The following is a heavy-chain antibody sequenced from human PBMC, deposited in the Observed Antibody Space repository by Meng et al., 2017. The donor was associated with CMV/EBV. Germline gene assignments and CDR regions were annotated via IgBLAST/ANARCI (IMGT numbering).Heavy chain of an antibody. D-gene: IGHD5-18*01. Sequence: SVKVSCKASGGTFSSYTINWVRQAPGQGLEWMGGIIPIFGTANYAQKFQGRVTITTDESTSTAYMEPSSLRSEDTAVYYCASSDPAMTYYYYYGMDVWGQGTTVTVSS. CDR2: IIPIFGTA. J-gene: IGHJ6*02. V-gene: IGHV1-69*05. CDR1: GGTFSSYT. CDR3: ASSDPAMTYYYYYGMDV.